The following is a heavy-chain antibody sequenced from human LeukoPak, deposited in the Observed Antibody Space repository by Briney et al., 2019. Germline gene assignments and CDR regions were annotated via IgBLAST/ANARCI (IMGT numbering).Heavy chain of an antibody. D-gene: IGHD6-19*01. V-gene: IGHV4-30-2*03. CDR3: ARLALAVAASRDF. J-gene: IGHJ4*02. CDR1: GGSISSGGYY. CDR2: LYHSGST. Sequence: SQTLSLTCTVSGGSISSGGYYWSWIRQPAGKGLEWIGSLYHSGSTYYNPSLKSRITMSVDTSKNQFSLRLSSVTAADTAVYYCARLALAVAASRDFWGQGTLVTVSS.